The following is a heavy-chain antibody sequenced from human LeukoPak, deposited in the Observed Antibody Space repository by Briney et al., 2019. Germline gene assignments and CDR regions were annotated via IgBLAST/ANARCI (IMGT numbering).Heavy chain of an antibody. Sequence: SSVKVSCKASGFTFTSSAVQWVRQARGQHLEWIGWIVVGSGNTNYAQKFQERVTNTRDMSTSTAYMELSSLRSEDTAVYYCAAIPLPDSRYFDWLTFDYWGQGTLVTVSS. CDR1: GFTFTSSA. V-gene: IGHV1-58*01. J-gene: IGHJ4*02. D-gene: IGHD3-9*01. CDR2: IVVGSGNT. CDR3: AAIPLPDSRYFDWLTFDY.